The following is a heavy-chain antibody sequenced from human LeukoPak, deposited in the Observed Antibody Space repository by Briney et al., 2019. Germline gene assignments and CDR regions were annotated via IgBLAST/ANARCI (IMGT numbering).Heavy chain of an antibody. J-gene: IGHJ4*02. CDR3: AREEYGSEGDYFGY. CDR2: IIPILGIA. V-gene: IGHV1-69*04. D-gene: IGHD3-10*01. CDR1: GGTFTSYT. Sequence: SVKVSCKASGGTFTSYTISWVRQAPGQGLEWMGRIIPILGIANYAQKFQGRVTITADKSTSTAYMELSSLRSEDTAVYYCAREEYGSEGDYFGYWGQGTLVTVSS.